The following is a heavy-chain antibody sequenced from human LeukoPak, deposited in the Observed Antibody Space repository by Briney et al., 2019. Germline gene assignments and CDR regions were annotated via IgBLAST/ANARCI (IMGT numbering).Heavy chain of an antibody. CDR1: GGSFSGYY. J-gene: IGHJ1*01. V-gene: IGHV4-34*01. Sequence: PSETLSLTCAVYGGSFSGYYWSWIRQPPGKGLEWIGEINHNGSTNYNPSLKSRVTISVDTSKNQFSLKLSSVTAADTAVYYCARPRGYSGYDSVYFQHWGQGTLVTVSS. D-gene: IGHD5-12*01. CDR3: ARPRGYSGYDSVYFQH. CDR2: INHNGST.